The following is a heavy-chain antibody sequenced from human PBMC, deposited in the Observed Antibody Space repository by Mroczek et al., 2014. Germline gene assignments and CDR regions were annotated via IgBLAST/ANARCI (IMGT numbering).Heavy chain of an antibody. Sequence: QVQLQESGPGLVKPSQTLSLTCTVSGGSISSGDYYWSWIRQPPGKGLEWIGYIYYSGSTYYNPSLKSRVTISVDTSKNQFSLKLSSVTAADTAVYYCARVTFTNSNYVPQFDYVGPGNPGPPSP. J-gene: IGHJ4*02. CDR2: IYYSGST. CDR3: ARVTFTNSNYVPQFDY. V-gene: IGHV4-30-4*01. D-gene: IGHD4-11*01. CDR1: GGSISSGDYY.